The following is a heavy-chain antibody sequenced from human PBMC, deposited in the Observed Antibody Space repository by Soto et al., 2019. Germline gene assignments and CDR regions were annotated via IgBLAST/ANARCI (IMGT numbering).Heavy chain of an antibody. D-gene: IGHD5-12*01. V-gene: IGHV4-31*03. Sequence: PSETLSLTCTVSGGSISSGGYYWSWIRQHPGKGLEWIGYIYYSGSTYYNPSLKSRVTISVDTSKNQFSLKLSSVTAADTAVYYCARYSDYDPTDNYYMDVWSKGTTVTVSS. CDR1: GGSISSGGYY. CDR2: IYYSGST. CDR3: ARYSDYDPTDNYYMDV. J-gene: IGHJ6*03.